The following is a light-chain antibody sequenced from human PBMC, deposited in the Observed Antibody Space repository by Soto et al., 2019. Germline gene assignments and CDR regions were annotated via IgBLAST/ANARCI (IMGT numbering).Light chain of an antibody. CDR3: ISYTSSSTLYV. CDR1: SSDVGDNNY. V-gene: IGLV2-14*01. J-gene: IGLJ1*01. Sequence: QSVLTQPASVSGSPGQSITISCTGTSSDVGDNNYVSWYQQHPGKAPKLMIYDVTHRPSGISNRFSGSKSGNTASLTISGLQAEDEADYYCISYTSSSTLYVFGTGTKLTVL. CDR2: DVT.